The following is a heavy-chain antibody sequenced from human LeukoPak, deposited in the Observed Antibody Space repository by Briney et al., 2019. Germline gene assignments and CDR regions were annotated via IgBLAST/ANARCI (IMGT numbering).Heavy chain of an antibody. J-gene: IGHJ6*03. Sequence: GGSLRLSCVASGFTFSSSWMTWVRQAPGKGLEWVASIREDGSEKTSVDSVKGRFTISRDNAKNSLYLQMNSLRAEDTALYYCARESSGPAYYYYMDVWGKGTTVTVSS. CDR3: ARESSGPAYYYYMDV. V-gene: IGHV3-7*03. CDR2: IREDGSEK. D-gene: IGHD1-26*01. CDR1: GFTFSSSW.